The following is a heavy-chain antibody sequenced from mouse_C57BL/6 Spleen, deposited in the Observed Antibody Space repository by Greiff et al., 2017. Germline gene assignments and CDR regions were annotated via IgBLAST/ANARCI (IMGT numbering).Heavy chain of an antibody. J-gene: IGHJ3*01. CDR2: IYPGDGDT. CDR3: AQTAQAPFAY. D-gene: IGHD3-2*02. Sequence: LQQSGPELVKPGASVKISCKASGYAFSSSWMNWVKQRPGKGLEWIGRIYPGDGDTNYNGKFKGKATLTADKSSSTAYMQLSSLTSEDSAVYFCAQTAQAPFAYWGQGTLVTVSA. CDR1: GYAFSSSW. V-gene: IGHV1-82*01.